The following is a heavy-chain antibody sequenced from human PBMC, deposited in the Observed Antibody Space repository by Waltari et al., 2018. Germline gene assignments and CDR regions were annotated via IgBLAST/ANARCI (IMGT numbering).Heavy chain of an antibody. CDR2: ISWNSGSI. CDR1: GFPFDDYA. V-gene: IGHV3-9*01. D-gene: IGHD2-15*01. J-gene: IGHJ6*02. Sequence: EVQLVESGGGLVQLGRSLRLSCAASGFPFDDYAMHWVRQAPGKGLEWVSGISWNSGSIGYADSVKGRFTISRDNAKNSLYLQMNSLRAEDTALYYCAKDILSETYGMDVWGQGTTVTVSS. CDR3: AKDILSETYGMDV.